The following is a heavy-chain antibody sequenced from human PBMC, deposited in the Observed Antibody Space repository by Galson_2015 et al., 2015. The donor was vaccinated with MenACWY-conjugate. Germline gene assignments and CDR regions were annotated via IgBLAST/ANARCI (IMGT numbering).Heavy chain of an antibody. V-gene: IGHV4-59*01. CDR2: IHYSGGT. D-gene: IGHD6-19*01. Sequence: ETLSLTCSVSGASISTDYWSWIRQPPGKGLEWIGYIHYSGGTKYNPSLKTRITMSLDTSENRFSLKLSSVTAAGTAVYYCARWVAVKMIEYCGQGTLVTVSS. CDR3: ARWVAVKMIEY. CDR1: GASISTDY. J-gene: IGHJ4*02.